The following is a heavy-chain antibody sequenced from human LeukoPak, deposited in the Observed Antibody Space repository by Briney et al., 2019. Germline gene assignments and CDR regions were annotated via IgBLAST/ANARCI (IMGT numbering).Heavy chain of an antibody. Sequence: PGGSLRLSCAASGFILSSHWMSWVRQAPGKGLEWVANIKQDGSEKYYVDSVKGRFTISRDNARNSLFLQMSSLRAEDTAVYYRARVKLWPHFAFDIWGQGTMVTVSS. CDR1: GFILSSHW. V-gene: IGHV3-7*04. D-gene: IGHD3-16*01. CDR2: IKQDGSEK. CDR3: ARVKLWPHFAFDI. J-gene: IGHJ3*02.